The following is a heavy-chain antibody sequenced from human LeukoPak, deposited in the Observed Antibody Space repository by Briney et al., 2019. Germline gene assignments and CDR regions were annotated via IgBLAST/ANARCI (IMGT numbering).Heavy chain of an antibody. CDR2: ISSSGSTI. D-gene: IGHD6-13*01. CDR3: ASRASRIAAAVLFDY. V-gene: IGHV3-11*04. CDR1: GFTFSDYY. Sequence: GGSLRLSCAASGFTFSDYYMSWIRQAPGKGLEWVSYISSSGSTIYYADSVKGRFTISRDNAKNSLYLQMNSLRAEDTAVYYCASRASRIAAAVLFDYWGQGTLVTVSS. J-gene: IGHJ4*02.